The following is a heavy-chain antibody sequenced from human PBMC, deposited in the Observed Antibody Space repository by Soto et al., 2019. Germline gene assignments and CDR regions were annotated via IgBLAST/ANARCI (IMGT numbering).Heavy chain of an antibody. J-gene: IGHJ4*02. V-gene: IGHV1-3*01. Sequence: ASVKVSCKASGYTFTSYAMHWLLQAPGQRLEWMGWINAGNGNTKYSQKFQGRVTITRDTSASTAYMELSSLRSEDTAVYYCARIYGKLELDYWGQGTLVTVSS. CDR2: INAGNGNT. CDR3: ARIYGKLELDY. D-gene: IGHD1-1*01. CDR1: GYTFTSYA.